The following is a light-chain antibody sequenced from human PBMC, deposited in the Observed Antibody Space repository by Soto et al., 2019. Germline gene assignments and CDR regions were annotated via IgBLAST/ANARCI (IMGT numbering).Light chain of an antibody. CDR2: GAS. J-gene: IGKJ5*01. Sequence: IQLTQSPSSLSASVGDRVTIACRASQGISSYLAWYQQKPGKAPKLLIYGASNLEGGVPFRFSGSGSGTDFPLTISSLQPEDFANYYCQQLNTYPITFGQGTRLEIK. V-gene: IGKV1-9*01. CDR3: QQLNTYPIT. CDR1: QGISSY.